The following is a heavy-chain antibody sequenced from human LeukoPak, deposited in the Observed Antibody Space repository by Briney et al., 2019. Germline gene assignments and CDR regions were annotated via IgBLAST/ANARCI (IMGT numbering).Heavy chain of an antibody. D-gene: IGHD2-8*01. CDR2: IIPIFGTA. CDR1: GGTFSSYA. Sequence: SVKVSCKASGGTFSSYAISWVRQAPGQGLEWMGGIIPIFGTANYAQKFQGRVTITTDESTSTAYMELSSLRSEDTAVYYCAKGDCASGSCYFDDWGQGSQVTVSS. V-gene: IGHV1-69*05. J-gene: IGHJ4*02. CDR3: AKGDCASGSCYFDD.